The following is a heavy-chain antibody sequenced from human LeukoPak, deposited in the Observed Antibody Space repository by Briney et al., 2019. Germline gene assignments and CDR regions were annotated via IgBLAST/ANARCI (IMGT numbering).Heavy chain of an antibody. J-gene: IGHJ4*02. D-gene: IGHD3-10*01. CDR2: IYTSGST. Sequence: SQTLSLTCTVSGGSISSGSYYWSWIRQPAGKGLEWIGRIYTSGSTNYNPSLKSRVTISVDTSKNQFSLKLSSVTAADTAVYYCARVHHYYGSGSLSYYFDYWGQGTLVTVSS. V-gene: IGHV4-61*02. CDR3: ARVHHYYGSGSLSYYFDY. CDR1: GGSISSGSYY.